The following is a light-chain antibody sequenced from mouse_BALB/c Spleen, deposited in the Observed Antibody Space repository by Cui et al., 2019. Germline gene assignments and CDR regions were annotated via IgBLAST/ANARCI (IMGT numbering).Light chain of an antibody. CDR3: KPAYDVPWT. CDR1: QNIYCS. J-gene: IGKJ1*01. Sequence: DIQLTQSPAALAASVGETVTNTCRARQNIYCSLEWYQQKQGKSPQLLIYNANSLEDGVRSRFSGSGSGTQYSMNINSMQPEDTETYFCKPAYDVPWTFGGGTKLEIK. CDR2: NAN. V-gene: IGKV12-38*01.